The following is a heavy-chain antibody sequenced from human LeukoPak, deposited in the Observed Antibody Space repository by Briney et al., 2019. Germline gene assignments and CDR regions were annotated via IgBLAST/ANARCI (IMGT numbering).Heavy chain of an antibody. V-gene: IGHV4-59*01. D-gene: IGHD6-19*01. Sequence: SETLSLTCTVSGGSISSYYWSWIRQPPGKGLEWIGYICYSGSTNYNPSLKSRVTISVDTSKNQFSLKLSSVTAADTAVYYCAREYSSGGFDYWGQGTLVTVSS. CDR3: AREYSSGGFDY. CDR1: GGSISSYY. J-gene: IGHJ4*02. CDR2: ICYSGST.